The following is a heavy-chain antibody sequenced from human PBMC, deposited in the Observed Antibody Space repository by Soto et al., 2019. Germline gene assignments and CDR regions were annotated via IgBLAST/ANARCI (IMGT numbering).Heavy chain of an antibody. V-gene: IGHV1-3*01. CDR2: INASNGNT. CDR1: GYTFTSYA. J-gene: IGHJ3*02. Sequence: QVQLVQSGAEVKKPGASVKVSCKASGYTFTSYAMHWVRQAPGQRLEWMGWINASNGNTKYSQKFQGRVTITRDTSASTAYMELSSLRSEDTAVYYCARATRNDAFDIWGQGTMVTVSS. CDR3: ARATRNDAFDI.